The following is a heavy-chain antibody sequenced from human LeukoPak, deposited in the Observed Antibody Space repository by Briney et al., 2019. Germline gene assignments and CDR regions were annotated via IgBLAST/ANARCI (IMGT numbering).Heavy chain of an antibody. CDR1: GFTISSYG. CDR2: IRYDGSNK. J-gene: IGHJ4*02. CDR3: ANIPAALY. V-gene: IGHV3-30*02. D-gene: IGHD2-2*01. Sequence: GGSLRLSCAASGFTISSYGMQWVRQAPGKGLEWVAFIRYDGSNKYYADSVKGRFTISRDNSKNTLYLQMNSLRAEDTAVYYCANIPAALYWGQGTLVTVSS.